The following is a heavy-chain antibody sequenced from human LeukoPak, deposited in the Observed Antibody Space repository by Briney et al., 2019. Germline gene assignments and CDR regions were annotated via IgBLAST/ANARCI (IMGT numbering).Heavy chain of an antibody. CDR3: ASTSRSRFSYPRVKFDY. Sequence: GGSLRLSCAASGFTFSSYAMSWVRQAPGKGLEWVSAISGSGGSTYYADSVKGRFTISRDNSKNTLYLQMNSLRAEDTAVYYCASTSRSRFSYPRVKFDYWGQGTLVTVSS. V-gene: IGHV3-23*01. CDR1: GFTFSSYA. D-gene: IGHD3-16*01. J-gene: IGHJ4*02. CDR2: ISGSGGST.